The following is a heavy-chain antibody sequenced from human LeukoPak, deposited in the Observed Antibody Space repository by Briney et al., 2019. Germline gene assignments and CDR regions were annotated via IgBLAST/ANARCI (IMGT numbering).Heavy chain of an antibody. CDR1: GFTFSSYS. CDR3: ARGGRIQLERRGYFDY. V-gene: IGHV3-21*01. Sequence: GGSLRPSCAASGFTFSSYSMNWVRQAPGKGLEWVSSISSSSSYIYYADSVKGRFTISRDNAKNTLYLHMNSLRAEDTAVYYCARGGRIQLERRGYFDYWGQGTLVTVSS. CDR2: ISSSSSYI. D-gene: IGHD1-1*01. J-gene: IGHJ4*02.